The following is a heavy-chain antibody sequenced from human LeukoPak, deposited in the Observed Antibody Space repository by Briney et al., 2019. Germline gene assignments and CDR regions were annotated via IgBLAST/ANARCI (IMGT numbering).Heavy chain of an antibody. CDR1: GYTFTSYG. CDR2: ISAYNGNT. D-gene: IGHD1-7*01. CDR3: ARKLELRGGKYYFDY. J-gene: IGHJ4*02. Sequence: ASVKVSCEASGYTFTSYGISWVRQAPGQGLEWMGWISAYNGNTNYAQKLQGRVTMTTDTSTSTAYMELRSLRSDDTAVYYCARKLELRGGKYYFDYWGQGTLVTVSS. V-gene: IGHV1-18*01.